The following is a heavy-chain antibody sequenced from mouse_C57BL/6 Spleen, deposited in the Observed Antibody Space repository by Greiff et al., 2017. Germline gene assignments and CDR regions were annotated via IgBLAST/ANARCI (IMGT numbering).Heavy chain of an antibody. CDR1: GYSITSGYY. Sequence: EVQLQESGPGLVKPSQSLSLTCSVTGYSITSGYYWNWIRQFPGNKLEWMGYISYDGSNNYNPSLKNRISITRDTSKNQFFLKLNSVTTEDTATYYCARSHGYFAWFAYWGQGTLVTVSA. V-gene: IGHV3-6*01. CDR3: ARSHGYFAWFAY. J-gene: IGHJ3*01. CDR2: ISYDGSN. D-gene: IGHD2-3*01.